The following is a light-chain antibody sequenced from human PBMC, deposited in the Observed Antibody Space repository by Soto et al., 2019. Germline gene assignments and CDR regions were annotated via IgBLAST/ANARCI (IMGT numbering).Light chain of an antibody. V-gene: IGKV1-17*01. CDR1: QGIRND. J-gene: IGKJ1*01. CDR3: LQHDSYPWT. Sequence: DIHMTHSPSSLSSSVLYIFTITCLASQGIRNDLGWYQQKPGKAPKRLIYAASSLQSGVPSRFSGSGSGTEFTLTISSLQPEDFATYYCLQHDSYPWTFGQGTKVDIK. CDR2: AAS.